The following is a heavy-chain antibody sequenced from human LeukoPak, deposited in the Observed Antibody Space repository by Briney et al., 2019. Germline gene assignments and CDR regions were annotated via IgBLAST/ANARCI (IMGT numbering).Heavy chain of an antibody. Sequence: PGRSLRLSCAASGFTFSSYAMHWVRQAPGKGLEWVAVISYDGSNKYYADSVKGRFTISRDNSKNTLYLQMNSLRAEDTAVYYCAAPPPDYDFWSGPKAPMDVWGKGTTVTVSS. CDR3: AAPPPDYDFWSGPKAPMDV. J-gene: IGHJ6*03. V-gene: IGHV3-30-3*01. CDR1: GFTFSSYA. D-gene: IGHD3-3*01. CDR2: ISYDGSNK.